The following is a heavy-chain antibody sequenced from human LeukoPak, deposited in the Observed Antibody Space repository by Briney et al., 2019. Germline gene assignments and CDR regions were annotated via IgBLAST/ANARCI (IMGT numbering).Heavy chain of an antibody. Sequence: SETLSLTCGVSGGSISNTNWWTWVRQPPGKGLEWIGEIYHSGSTNYNPSLKSRVTISVDKSKNQFSLKLSSVTAADTAVYYCARDTRDRSDFWSGYYYYYYGMDVWGQGTTVTVSS. J-gene: IGHJ6*02. V-gene: IGHV4/OR15-8*01. CDR2: IYHSGST. CDR3: ARDTRDRSDFWSGYYYYYYGMDV. CDR1: GGSISNTNW. D-gene: IGHD3-3*01.